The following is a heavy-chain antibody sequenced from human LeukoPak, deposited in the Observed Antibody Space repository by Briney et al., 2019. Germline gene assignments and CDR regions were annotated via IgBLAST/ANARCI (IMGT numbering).Heavy chain of an antibody. D-gene: IGHD3-16*02. Sequence: GGSLRLSCAASGFTFSSYAMSWVRQAPGKGLEWVSAISGSDGSSHYADFVKGRFTISRDNSKNTLHLQMNSLRAEDTAVYYCAKSLGVGGYTRYKGFDQWGQGALVTVSS. J-gene: IGHJ4*02. CDR2: ISGSDGSS. CDR3: AKSLGVGGYTRYKGFDQ. CDR1: GFTFSSYA. V-gene: IGHV3-23*01.